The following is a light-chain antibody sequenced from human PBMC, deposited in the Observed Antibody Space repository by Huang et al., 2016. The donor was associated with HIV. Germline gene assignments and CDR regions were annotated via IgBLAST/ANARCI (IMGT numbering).Light chain of an antibody. J-gene: IGKJ4*01. CDR3: QHSDGLSPLT. CDR2: DAS. CDR1: QNVGTS. V-gene: IGKV1-8*01. Sequence: IRMTQSPSSLSASTGDRVTITCRASQNVGTSLAWYQQRPGRAHVLLIYDASTLQRGVPSRFSGSGSRTVFTLTIGCLQVEDAATYYCQHSDGLSPLTFGGGT.